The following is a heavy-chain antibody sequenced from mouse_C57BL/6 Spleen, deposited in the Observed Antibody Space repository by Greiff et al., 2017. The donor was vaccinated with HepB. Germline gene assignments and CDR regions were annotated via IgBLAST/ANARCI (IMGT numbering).Heavy chain of an antibody. V-gene: IGHV1-64*01. CDR1: GYTFTSYW. J-gene: IGHJ2*01. Sequence: VQLQQPGAELVKPGASVKLSCKASGYTFTSYWMHWVKQRPGQGLEWIGMIHPNSGSTNYNEKFKSKATLTVDKSSSTAYMQLSSLTSEDSAVYYCARAPDYDSRDYFDYWGQGTTLTVSS. D-gene: IGHD2-4*01. CDR3: ARAPDYDSRDYFDY. CDR2: IHPNSGST.